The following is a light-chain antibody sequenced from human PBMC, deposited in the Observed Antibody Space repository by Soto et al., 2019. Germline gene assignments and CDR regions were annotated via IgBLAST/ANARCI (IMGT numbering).Light chain of an antibody. J-gene: IGKJ4*01. V-gene: IGKV3-15*01. Sequence: EIVLTQSPATLSVSPGDRATLSCRASQSISSDLAWFQQKPGQAPRFLIHDASTRATGIPARFSGSGSETEFTLTISSLQSEDFAIYCCQQYNNWPLTFGGGTKVEIK. CDR1: QSISSD. CDR2: DAS. CDR3: QQYNNWPLT.